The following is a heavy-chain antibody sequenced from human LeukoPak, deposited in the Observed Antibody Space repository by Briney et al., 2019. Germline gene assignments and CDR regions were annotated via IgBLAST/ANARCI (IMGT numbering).Heavy chain of an antibody. V-gene: IGHV3-23*01. CDR3: ATEFYYDSSGYYPHYFDY. J-gene: IGHJ4*02. CDR2: ISGSGGST. D-gene: IGHD3-22*01. CDR1: GFTFSNFA. Sequence: GGSLRLSCAASGFTFSNFAMNWVRQAPGRGLEWVSGISGSGGSTYYADSVKGRFTISRDNSKNTLYLQMNSLRAEDTAVYYCATEFYYDSSGYYPHYFDYWGQGTLVTVSS.